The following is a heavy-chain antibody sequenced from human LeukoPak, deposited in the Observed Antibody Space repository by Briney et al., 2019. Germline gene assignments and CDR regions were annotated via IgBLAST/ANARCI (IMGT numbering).Heavy chain of an antibody. V-gene: IGHV4-34*01. CDR2: INHSGST. J-gene: IGHJ4*02. Sequence: SETLSLTCAVYGGSFSGYYWSWIRQPPGKGLEWIGEINHSGSTNYNPSLKSRVTISVDTSKNQFSLKLSSVTAADTAVYYCASPGHYYDSSGLLDYWGQGTLVTVSS. CDR1: GGSFSGYY. CDR3: ASPGHYYDSSGLLDY. D-gene: IGHD3-22*01.